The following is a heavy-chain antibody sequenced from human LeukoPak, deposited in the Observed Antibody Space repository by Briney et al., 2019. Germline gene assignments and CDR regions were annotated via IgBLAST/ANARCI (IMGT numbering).Heavy chain of an antibody. CDR2: ISSSSTI. Sequence: WGSLRLSCAASGFTLSDFYINWVRQAPGKGLEWVSSISSSSTIYYADSVKGRFTISRDNAKNSLYLQMNSLRAEDTAVYYCARVEVAVAIDYWGQGTLVTVSS. D-gene: IGHD6-19*01. CDR3: ARVEVAVAIDY. V-gene: IGHV3-69-1*01. CDR1: GFTLSDFY. J-gene: IGHJ4*02.